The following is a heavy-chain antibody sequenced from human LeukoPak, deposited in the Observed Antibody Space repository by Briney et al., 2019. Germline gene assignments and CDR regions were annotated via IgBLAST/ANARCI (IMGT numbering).Heavy chain of an antibody. D-gene: IGHD6-13*01. J-gene: IGHJ4*02. CDR2: ISYDGSNK. CDR3: ARDPKQQLASFDY. Sequence: GSLRLSCAASGFTFSSYGMHWVRQAPGKGLEWVAVISYDGSNKYYADSVKGRFTISRDNSKNTLYLQMNSLRAEDTAVYYCARDPKQQLASFDYWGQGTLVTVSS. V-gene: IGHV3-30*03. CDR1: GFTFSSYG.